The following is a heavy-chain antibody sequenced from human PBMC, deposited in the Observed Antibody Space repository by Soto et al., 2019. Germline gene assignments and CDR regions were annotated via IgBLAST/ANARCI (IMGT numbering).Heavy chain of an antibody. CDR2: ISYDGSNK. Sequence: PGGSLRLSCAASGFTFSSYGMHWVRQAPGKGLEWVAVISYDGSNKYYADSVKGRFTISRDNSKNTLYLQMNSLRAEDTAVYYCAKEQGSGWYGFYYYYYGMDVWGQGTTVTISS. J-gene: IGHJ6*02. CDR1: GFTFSSYG. D-gene: IGHD6-19*01. CDR3: AKEQGSGWYGFYYYYYGMDV. V-gene: IGHV3-30*18.